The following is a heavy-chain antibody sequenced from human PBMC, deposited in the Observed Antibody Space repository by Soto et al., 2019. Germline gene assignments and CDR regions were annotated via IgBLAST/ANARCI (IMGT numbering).Heavy chain of an antibody. V-gene: IGHV4-4*02. Sequence: QVELQESGPGLVKPSGTLSLTCAVSGGSIRSSNFNLWSWVRQPPGKGLEWIGEVSLGGSTYYNPSLKSRVTISVDKSKTHFSLKLNSVTAADTAVYYCARLRRGYVLGDFHYYGMDFWGQGTTVTVS. D-gene: IGHD3-16*01. J-gene: IGHJ6*02. CDR2: VSLGGST. CDR3: ARLRRGYVLGDFHYYGMDF. CDR1: GGSIRSSNFNL.